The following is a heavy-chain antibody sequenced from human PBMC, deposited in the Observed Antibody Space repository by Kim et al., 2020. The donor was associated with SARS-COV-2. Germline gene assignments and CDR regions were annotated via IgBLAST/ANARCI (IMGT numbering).Heavy chain of an antibody. J-gene: IGHJ4*02. CDR1: GYTFTNYA. CDR3: APASVTDGDYLDY. V-gene: IGHV1-3*01. D-gene: IGHD2-21*02. Sequence: ASVTVSCKASGYTFTNYAMHWVRQAPGQRLEWMGWINAGSGHTKYSQKFQGRVTITRDTSASTAYLELSSLRSEDTAVYYCAPASVTDGDYLDYWGQGTL. CDR2: INAGSGHT.